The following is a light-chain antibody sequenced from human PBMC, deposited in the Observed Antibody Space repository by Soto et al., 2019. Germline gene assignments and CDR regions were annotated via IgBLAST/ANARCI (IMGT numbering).Light chain of an antibody. CDR1: SSDAGGYNY. V-gene: IGLV2-14*01. Sequence: QSALTQPASVSGSPGQSITISCTGTSSDAGGYNYVSWYQQHPGKAPKLMIYDVSNRPSGVSNRFSGSKSGNTASLTISGLQAADEADYYCSSYTSSSTLVFGTGTKPTVL. CDR3: SSYTSSSTLV. CDR2: DVS. J-gene: IGLJ1*01.